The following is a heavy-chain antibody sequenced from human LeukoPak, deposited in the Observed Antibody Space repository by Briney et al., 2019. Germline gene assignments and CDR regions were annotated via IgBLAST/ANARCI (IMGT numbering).Heavy chain of an antibody. V-gene: IGHV4-59*01. D-gene: IGHD6-6*01. CDR2: IYHSGST. Sequence: SETLSLTCTVSGGSISTYYWNWIRQPPGKGLEWIGYIYHSGSTNYNPSLQSRVTISVDTSKNQFSLNLNSVTAADTAVYYCTRGGAARLHFQNWGQGTLVTVSS. CDR1: GGSISTYY. CDR3: TRGGAARLHFQN. J-gene: IGHJ1*01.